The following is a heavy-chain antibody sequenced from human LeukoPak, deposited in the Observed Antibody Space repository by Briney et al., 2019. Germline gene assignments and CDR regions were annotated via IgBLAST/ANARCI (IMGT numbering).Heavy chain of an antibody. D-gene: IGHD4-17*01. J-gene: IGHJ5*02. CDR2: IYYSGST. CDR3: ARDRDGDYVDWFDP. V-gene: IGHV4-30-4*01. CDR1: GGSISSGDYY. Sequence: TLSLTCTVSGGSISSGDYYWSWIRQPPGKGLEWIGYIYYSGSTYYNPSLKSRVTISVDTSKNQFSLKLSSVTAADTAVYYCARDRDGDYVDWFDPWGQGTLVTVSS.